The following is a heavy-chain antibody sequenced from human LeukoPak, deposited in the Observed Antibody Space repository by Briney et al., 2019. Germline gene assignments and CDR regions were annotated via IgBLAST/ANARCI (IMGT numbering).Heavy chain of an antibody. CDR3: ANDSCSGGSCLDY. Sequence: SVKVSCKASGGTFSSYAISWVRQAPGQGLEWMGGIIPIFGTANYAQKFQGRVTITADESTSTAYMELSSLRSEDTAVYYCANDSCSGGSCLDYWGQGTLVTVSS. CDR2: IIPIFGTA. CDR1: GGTFSSYA. V-gene: IGHV1-69*01. D-gene: IGHD2-15*01. J-gene: IGHJ4*02.